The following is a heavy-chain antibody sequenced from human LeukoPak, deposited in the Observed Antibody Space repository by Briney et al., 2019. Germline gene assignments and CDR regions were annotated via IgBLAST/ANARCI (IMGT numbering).Heavy chain of an antibody. J-gene: IGHJ4*02. Sequence: KASETLSLTCTVSGGSISSSSYYWGWIRQPPGKGLEWIGNIYYSGSTYYNPSLKSRVTISVDTSKNQFSLKLSSVTAADTAVYYCAREKYDFWSGKVDYWGQGTLVTVSS. CDR1: GGSISSSSYY. D-gene: IGHD3-3*01. CDR3: AREKYDFWSGKVDY. CDR2: IYYSGST. V-gene: IGHV4-39*07.